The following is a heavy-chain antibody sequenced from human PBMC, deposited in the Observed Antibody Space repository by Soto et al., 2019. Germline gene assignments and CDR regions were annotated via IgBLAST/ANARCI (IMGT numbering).Heavy chain of an antibody. CDR3: AKGWERIYYYYMDV. Sequence: GGSLRLSCAASGFTFDDYAMHWVRQAPGKGLEWVSGISWNSGSIGYADSVKGRFTISRDNAKNSLYLQMNSLRAEDTALYYCAKGWERIYYYYMDVWGKGTTVTVS. CDR2: ISWNSGSI. D-gene: IGHD6-19*01. CDR1: GFTFDDYA. V-gene: IGHV3-9*01. J-gene: IGHJ6*03.